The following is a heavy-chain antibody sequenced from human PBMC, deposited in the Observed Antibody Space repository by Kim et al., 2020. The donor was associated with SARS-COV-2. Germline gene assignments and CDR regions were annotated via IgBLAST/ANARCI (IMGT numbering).Heavy chain of an antibody. CDR2: INHSGST. V-gene: IGHV4-34*01. CDR1: GGSFSGYY. Sequence: SETLSLTCAVYGGSFSGYYWSWIRQPPGKGLEWIGEINHSGSTNYNPSLKSRVTISVDTSKNQFSLKLSSVTAADTAVYYCARGKTIKNYYYYGMDVWGQGTTVTVSS. CDR3: ARGKTIKNYYYYGMDV. J-gene: IGHJ6*02.